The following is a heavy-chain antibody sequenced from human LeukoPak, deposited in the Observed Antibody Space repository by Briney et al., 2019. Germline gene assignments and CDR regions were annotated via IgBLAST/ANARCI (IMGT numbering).Heavy chain of an antibody. V-gene: IGHV1-58*01. CDR2: IVVGSGNT. J-gene: IGHJ6*02. CDR1: GFTFTSSA. Sequence: SVKVSCKASGFTFTSSAVQWVRQARGQRLEWIGWIVVGSGNTNYAQKFQERVTITRDMSASTAYMELSSLRSEDTAVYYCAADYRNYYYYGMDVWGQGTTVTVSS. CDR3: AADYRNYYYYGMDV.